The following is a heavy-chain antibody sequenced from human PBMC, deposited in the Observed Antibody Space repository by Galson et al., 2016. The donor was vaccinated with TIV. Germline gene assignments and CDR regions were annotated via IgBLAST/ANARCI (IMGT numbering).Heavy chain of an antibody. CDR1: GFTFSTYA. J-gene: IGHJ6*02. CDR3: ARIWEAELEGFHYYGMDV. D-gene: IGHD1-26*01. V-gene: IGHV3-21*01. Sequence: SLRLSCAASGFTFSTYAMNWVRQAPGKGLEWVSSISTRSSYIYYGDSMKGRFTISRDNAKNSPYLQMNSLRAEDTAVYYCARIWEAELEGFHYYGMDVWGQGTTVTVSS. CDR2: ISTRSSYI.